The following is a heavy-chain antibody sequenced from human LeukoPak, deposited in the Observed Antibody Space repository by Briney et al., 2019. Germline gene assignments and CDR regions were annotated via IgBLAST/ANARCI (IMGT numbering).Heavy chain of an antibody. CDR1: GFTFTNYA. V-gene: IGHV3-11*05. Sequence: GGSLTLSCGASGFTFTNYAMSWVRQGPGKGLEWVSYISNSLSYTYYADSVKGRFTISRDNAKNSLYLQMDSLRAEDTAVYYCARVYGYYGSGNYYLDYWGQGTLVTVSS. D-gene: IGHD3-10*01. CDR2: ISNSLSYT. J-gene: IGHJ4*02. CDR3: ARVYGYYGSGNYYLDY.